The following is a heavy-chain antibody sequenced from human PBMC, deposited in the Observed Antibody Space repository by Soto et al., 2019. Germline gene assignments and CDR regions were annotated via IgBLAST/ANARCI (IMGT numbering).Heavy chain of an antibody. CDR1: GGSISSGGYY. CDR2: IYYSGST. CDR3: AGASQWLVPIFFDY. V-gene: IGHV4-31*03. J-gene: IGHJ4*02. Sequence: SETLSLTCTVSGGSISSGGYYWSWIRQHPGKGLEWIGYIYYSGSTYYNPSLKSRVTISVDTSKNQFSLKLSSVTAADTAVYYCAGASQWLVPIFFDYWGQGTLVTVSS. D-gene: IGHD6-19*01.